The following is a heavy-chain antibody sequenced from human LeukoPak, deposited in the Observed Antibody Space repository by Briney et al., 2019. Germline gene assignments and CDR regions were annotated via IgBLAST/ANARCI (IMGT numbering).Heavy chain of an antibody. J-gene: IGHJ6*03. D-gene: IGHD6-13*01. CDR3: ARVDSSSWTLSYYYYYYMDV. CDR2: MNPNSGNT. Sequence: ASVKVSCKASGYTSTSYDINWVRQATGQGLEWMGWMNPNSGNTIYAQKFQGRVTMTRNTSISTAYMELSSLRSEDTAVYYCARVDSSSWTLSYYYYYYMDVWGKGTTVTVSS. V-gene: IGHV1-8*01. CDR1: GYTSTSYD.